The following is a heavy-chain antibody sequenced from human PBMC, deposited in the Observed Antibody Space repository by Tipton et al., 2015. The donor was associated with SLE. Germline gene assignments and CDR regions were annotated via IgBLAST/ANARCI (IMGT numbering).Heavy chain of an antibody. CDR1: GFTFSSYA. CDR3: ARSGSWYQAFDI. V-gene: IGHV3-30-3*01. D-gene: IGHD6-13*01. Sequence: SLRLSCAASGFTFSSYAMHWVRQAPGKGLEWVAVISYDGSNKYYADSVKGRFTISRDNAKNTQYLQMNSLRAEDTAVYYCARSGSWYQAFDIWGQGTMVTVSS. J-gene: IGHJ3*02. CDR2: ISYDGSNK.